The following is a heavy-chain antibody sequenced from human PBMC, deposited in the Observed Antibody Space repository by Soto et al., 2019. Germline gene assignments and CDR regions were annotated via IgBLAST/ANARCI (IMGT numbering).Heavy chain of an antibody. CDR1: GGTFSSYA. Sequence: SVKVSCKASGGTFSSYAISWVRQAPGQGLEWMGGIIPIFGTANYAQKFQGRVTITADESTSTAYMELSSLRSEGTAVYYCARDLTTRPPQFMDVWGQGTTVTVS. V-gene: IGHV1-69*13. J-gene: IGHJ6*02. D-gene: IGHD1-1*01. CDR2: IIPIFGTA. CDR3: ARDLTTRPPQFMDV.